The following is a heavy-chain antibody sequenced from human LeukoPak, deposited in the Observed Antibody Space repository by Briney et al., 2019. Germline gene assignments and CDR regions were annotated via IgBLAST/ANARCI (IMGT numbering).Heavy chain of an antibody. Sequence: EASVKVSCKASGYTFTGYYMHWVRQAPGQGLEWMGWIYPNSGATKYAQKFQGRVTMTRHTSISTAYMELSGLRSDDTAVYYCGTLLSNGPFDYWGQGSLVTVSS. CDR3: GTLLSNGPFDY. CDR2: IYPNSGAT. CDR1: GYTFTGYY. V-gene: IGHV1-2*02. J-gene: IGHJ4*02.